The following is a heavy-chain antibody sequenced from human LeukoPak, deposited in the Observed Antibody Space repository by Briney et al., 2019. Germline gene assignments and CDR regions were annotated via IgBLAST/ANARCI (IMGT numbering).Heavy chain of an antibody. CDR3: AKDQGGGSREYYFDY. CDR2: ISYEGSNK. Sequence: GGSLRLSCPASGFTFSSYGLHAVGQAPGKGLAGVAVISYEGSNKYYADSVKGRFTNSRDNFKNPLYLQMNRPRAEDTAVYYCAKDQGGGSREYYFDYWGQGTLVTVSS. CDR1: GFTFSSYG. V-gene: IGHV3-30*18. J-gene: IGHJ4*02. D-gene: IGHD2-15*01.